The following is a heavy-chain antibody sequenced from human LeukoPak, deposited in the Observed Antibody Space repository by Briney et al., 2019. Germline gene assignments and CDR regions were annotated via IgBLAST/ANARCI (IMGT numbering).Heavy chain of an antibody. Sequence: PGGSLRLSCAAFGFTFSSYAMGWVRQAPGKGLEWVSAISGSGGDTYYADSVKGRFTFSRDNSKNTLYLQMNNLRPEDTALYYCAKAVWFGEFDYYFFGLDVWGQGTTVTVSS. J-gene: IGHJ6*02. D-gene: IGHD3-10*01. CDR1: GFTFSSYA. CDR2: ISGSGGDT. CDR3: AKAVWFGEFDYYFFGLDV. V-gene: IGHV3-23*01.